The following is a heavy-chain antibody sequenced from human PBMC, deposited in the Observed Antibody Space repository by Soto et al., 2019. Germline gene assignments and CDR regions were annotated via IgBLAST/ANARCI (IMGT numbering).Heavy chain of an antibody. CDR3: AREYLYRGVYYYYGMDA. V-gene: IGHV3-53*01. D-gene: IGHD3-10*01. CDR2: IYSGGST. J-gene: IGHJ6*02. CDR1: GFTVSSNY. Sequence: GGSLRLSCAASGFTVSSNYMSWVRQAPGKGLEWVSVIYSGGSTYYADSVKGRFTISRDNSKNTLYLQMNSLRAEDTAVYYCAREYLYRGVYYYYGMDARGQGTTVTVSS.